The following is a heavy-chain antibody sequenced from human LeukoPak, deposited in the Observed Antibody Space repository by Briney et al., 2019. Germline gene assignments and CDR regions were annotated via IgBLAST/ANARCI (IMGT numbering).Heavy chain of an antibody. CDR2: IYYSGST. J-gene: IGHJ4*02. Sequence: DPSETLSRTCTVSSGSINSSSYYWGWIRQPPGKGLEWIGGIYYSGSTYYNPSPKSRVTISVDTSKNQFSLKLSSVTAADTAVYYCERYIVDIVATPHGSGYYFDYWGQGTLVNVSS. D-gene: IGHD5-12*01. V-gene: IGHV4-39*07. CDR3: ERYIVDIVATPHGSGYYFDY. CDR1: SGSINSSSYY.